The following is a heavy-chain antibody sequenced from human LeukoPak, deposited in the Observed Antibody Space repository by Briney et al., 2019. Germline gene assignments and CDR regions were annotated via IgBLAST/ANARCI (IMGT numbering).Heavy chain of an antibody. CDR3: ARGTRHFDY. CDR1: GYSISSGYY. Sequence: SETLSLTCTVSGYSISSGYYWGWIRQPPGKGLEWIGSIYHSGSTYYNPSLKSRVTISVDTSKNQFSLKLSSVTAADTAVYYCARGTRHFDYWGQGTLVTVSS. J-gene: IGHJ4*02. CDR2: IYHSGST. V-gene: IGHV4-38-2*02. D-gene: IGHD1-14*01.